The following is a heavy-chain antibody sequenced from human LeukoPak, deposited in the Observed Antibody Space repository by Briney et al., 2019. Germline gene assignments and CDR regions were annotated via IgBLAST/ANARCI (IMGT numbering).Heavy chain of an antibody. J-gene: IGHJ4*02. V-gene: IGHV3-21*01. CDR3: AVVVPAAMGVDY. CDR1: GFTFSSYS. Sequence: PGGSLRLSCAASGFTFSSYSMNWVRQAPGKGLEWVSSISSSSSYIYYADSVKGRFTISRDNAKNSLYLQMNSLRAEDTAVYYCAVVVPAAMGVDYSGQGTLVTVSS. CDR2: ISSSSSYI. D-gene: IGHD2-2*01.